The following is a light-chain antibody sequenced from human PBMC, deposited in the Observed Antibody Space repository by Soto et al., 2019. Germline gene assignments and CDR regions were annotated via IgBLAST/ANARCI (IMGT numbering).Light chain of an antibody. CDR1: SGSIASNY. J-gene: IGLJ3*02. Sequence: NFMLTQPHSVSESPGKTVTISCTRSSGSIASNYVQWYQQRPGSAPTTVIYEDNQRPSGVPDRFSGSIDSFSNSASLTISGLETEDEADYYCQSYDATNQVFGGGTKLTVL. CDR2: EDN. V-gene: IGLV6-57*03. CDR3: QSYDATNQV.